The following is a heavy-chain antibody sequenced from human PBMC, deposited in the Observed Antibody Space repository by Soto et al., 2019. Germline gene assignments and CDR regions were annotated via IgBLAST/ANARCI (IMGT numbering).Heavy chain of an antibody. CDR3: ASGASLYCYFAL. Sequence: QVQLVQSGAEVKKPGASVKVSCKASGYTFTSYAMHWVRQAPGQRLEWMGWINAGNGNTKYSQKFRGRVTITRDTSASTAYMELSSLRSEDTAVLYCASGASLYCYFALWGRGTLVTVSS. V-gene: IGHV1-3*01. D-gene: IGHD4-17*01. CDR1: GYTFTSYA. CDR2: INAGNGNT. J-gene: IGHJ2*01.